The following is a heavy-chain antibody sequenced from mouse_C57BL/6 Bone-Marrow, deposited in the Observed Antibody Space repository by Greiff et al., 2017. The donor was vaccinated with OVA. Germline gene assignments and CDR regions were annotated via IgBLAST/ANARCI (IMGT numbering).Heavy chain of an antibody. J-gene: IGHJ3*01. CDR3: ARQGYYGSSLFAY. D-gene: IGHD1-1*01. Sequence: EVQLVESGGGLVQPGGSLKLSCAASGVDFSRYWMSWVRQAPGKGLEWIGEINPDSSTINYTPFLKDKFIISRDNAKNTLYLQMSTVRSEDTALYYCARQGYYGSSLFAYWGQGTLVTVSA. CDR2: INPDSSTI. V-gene: IGHV4-1*02. CDR1: GVDFSRYW.